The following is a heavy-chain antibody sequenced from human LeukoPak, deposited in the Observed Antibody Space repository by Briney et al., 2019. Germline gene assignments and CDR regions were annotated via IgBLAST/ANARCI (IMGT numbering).Heavy chain of an antibody. V-gene: IGHV3-7*01. CDR2: IKEDGSEK. J-gene: IGHJ4*02. CDR3: AREEGVDGTSGINN. D-gene: IGHD4-23*01. Sequence: GGSLRLSCAASGFTFSTYWMSWVRQAPGKGLEWVANIKEDGSEKYYGDSVKGRFTISRDNSKSTLYLQMNSLRAEDTAVYYCAREEGVDGTSGINNWGQGTLVIVSS. CDR1: GFTFSTYW.